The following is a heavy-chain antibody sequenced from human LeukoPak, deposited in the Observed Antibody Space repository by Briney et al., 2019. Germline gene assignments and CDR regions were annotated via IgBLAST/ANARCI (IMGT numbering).Heavy chain of an antibody. J-gene: IGHJ4*02. CDR3: AKDLYDSSGYYLDY. CDR2: ISWNSGSI. D-gene: IGHD3-22*01. V-gene: IGHV3-9*01. Sequence: GGSLRLSCAASGFTFDDYAMHWVRQAPGKGLEWVSGISWNSGSIGYADSVKGRFTISRDNAKNSLYLQMNSLRAEDTALCYCAKDLYDSSGYYLDYWGQGTLVTVSS. CDR1: GFTFDDYA.